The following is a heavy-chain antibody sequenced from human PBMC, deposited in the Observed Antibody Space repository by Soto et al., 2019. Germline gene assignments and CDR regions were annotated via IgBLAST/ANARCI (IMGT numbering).Heavy chain of an antibody. J-gene: IGHJ4*02. CDR1: GDSFSSNVAA. CDR2: TYYGSRWYS. CDR3: ARDPPGFHSAFDF. V-gene: IGHV6-1*01. D-gene: IGHD4-4*01. Sequence: SQPLSLTCSISGDSFSSNVAACNCIRQSPSRGLEWLGRTYYGSRWYSDYAPSVKSRITVNPDTSQNQFSLQLNSVTPEDTALYYCARDPPGFHSAFDFCAQRTLVTVSS.